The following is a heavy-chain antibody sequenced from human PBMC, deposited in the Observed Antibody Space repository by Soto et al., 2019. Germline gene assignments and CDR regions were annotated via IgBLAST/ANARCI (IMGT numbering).Heavy chain of an antibody. CDR2: ISSDGSSK. D-gene: IGHD3-9*01. CDR3: ARDQVNYDILTGHYPRWFDP. Sequence: GGSLRLSCAASGFSFNNYALHWVRQAPGKWLEWVAVISSDGSSKSYADSVKGRFTISRDNSKNTLFLQMNSLRAEDTAVYYCARDQVNYDILTGHYPRWFDPWGQGXLVTVYS. J-gene: IGHJ5*02. V-gene: IGHV3-30-3*01. CDR1: GFSFNNYA.